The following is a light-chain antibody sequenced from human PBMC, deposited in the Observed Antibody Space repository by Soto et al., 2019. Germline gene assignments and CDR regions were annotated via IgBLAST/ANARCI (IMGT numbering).Light chain of an antibody. CDR2: DAS. CDR3: QQYNSYSST. Sequence: DIQMTQSPSTLSASVGDRVTITCRASQSISSWLAWYQQKPGKAPKLLIYDASSLESGVPSRFSGSGSGTEFTLTISSLQPDDFATYYCQQYNSYSSTCGQGTKVDIK. V-gene: IGKV1-5*01. CDR1: QSISSW. J-gene: IGKJ1*01.